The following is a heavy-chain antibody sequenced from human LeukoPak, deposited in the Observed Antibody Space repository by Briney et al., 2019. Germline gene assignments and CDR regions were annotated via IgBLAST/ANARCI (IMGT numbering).Heavy chain of an antibody. Sequence: AETLSLTCAVYGGSFSGYYWSWIRQPPGKGLEWIGEINHSGSTNYNPSLKSRVTISVDTSKNQFSLKLSSVTAAVTAVYYCARWRRFTDVFDYWGQGTLVTVSS. J-gene: IGHJ4*02. CDR2: INHSGST. D-gene: IGHD3-16*01. V-gene: IGHV4-34*01. CDR1: GGSFSGYY. CDR3: ARWRRFTDVFDY.